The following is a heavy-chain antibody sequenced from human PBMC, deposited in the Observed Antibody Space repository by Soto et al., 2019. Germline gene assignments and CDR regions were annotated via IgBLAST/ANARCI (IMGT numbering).Heavy chain of an antibody. Sequence: PGGSLRLSCAASGSSFPKYPMHWVRQTPDKGLEWVAVISHDGVTKNSADSVKGRFSISRDNSRNTLYLEMNSLRTEDTAVYYCARGIFGNYFDYWGQGTLVTV. D-gene: IGHD3-3*02. V-gene: IGHV3-30-3*01. J-gene: IGHJ4*02. CDR2: ISHDGVTK. CDR1: GSSFPKYP. CDR3: ARGIFGNYFDY.